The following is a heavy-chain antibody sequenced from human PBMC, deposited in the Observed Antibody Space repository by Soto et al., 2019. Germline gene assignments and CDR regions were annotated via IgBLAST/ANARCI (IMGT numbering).Heavy chain of an antibody. J-gene: IGHJ4*02. Sequence: QITLKESGPTLVKPTQTLTLTCTFSGFSLSTSGVRVGWIRQPPGKALELLALIYCNDDKRYSPSLKSRLTITQDSSKIQVVLTTTKMDPVDTATYYCAHGIVVVTAMQLYYFDYWGQGTLVTVSS. CDR3: AHGIVVVTAMQLYYFDY. CDR2: IYCNDDK. V-gene: IGHV2-5*01. CDR1: GFSLSTSGVR. D-gene: IGHD2-21*02.